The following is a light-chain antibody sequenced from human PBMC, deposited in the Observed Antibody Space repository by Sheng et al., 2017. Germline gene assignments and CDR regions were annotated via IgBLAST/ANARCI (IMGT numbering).Light chain of an antibody. CDR3: QQYYNYPPLT. CDR1: QDITNY. V-gene: IGKV1-8*01. Sequence: AIRMTQSPSSLSASTGDRVTIACRASQDITNYLAWYQQKPGRAPKLLIYHASSLQSGVPSRFSGSGSGTDFTLTISSLQSEDFATYYCQQYYNYPPLTFGEGPRWRSN. J-gene: IGKJ4*01. CDR2: HAS.